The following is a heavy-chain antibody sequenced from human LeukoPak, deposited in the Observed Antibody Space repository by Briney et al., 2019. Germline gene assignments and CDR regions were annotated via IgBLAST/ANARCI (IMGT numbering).Heavy chain of an antibody. D-gene: IGHD2-2*01. J-gene: IGHJ5*02. CDR2: IIPIFGTA. CDR3: ARDSTGGWNWFDP. Sequence: SVKVSCKASGYTFTSYYMHWVRQAPGQGLEWMGGIIPIFGTANYAQKFQGRVTITADESTSTAYMELSSLRSEDTVVYYCARDSTGGWNWFDPWGQGTLVTVSS. V-gene: IGHV1-69*13. CDR1: GYTFTSYY.